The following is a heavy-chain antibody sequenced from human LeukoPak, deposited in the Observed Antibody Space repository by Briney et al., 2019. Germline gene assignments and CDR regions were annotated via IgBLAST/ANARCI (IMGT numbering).Heavy chain of an antibody. CDR3: ARDLGGRYHDSSGDYDDLVI. J-gene: IGHJ3*02. CDR1: GFTFSSYY. Sequence: GGSLRLSCTASGFTFSSYYMNWVRQAPGKGLEWVSNINKDGTGKNYVDSVKGRFTVSRDNAEKTLYLQMNSLRAEDTAVYYRARDLGGRYHDSSGDYDDLVIWGQGTMVTVS. V-gene: IGHV3-7*01. D-gene: IGHD3-22*01. CDR2: INKDGTGK.